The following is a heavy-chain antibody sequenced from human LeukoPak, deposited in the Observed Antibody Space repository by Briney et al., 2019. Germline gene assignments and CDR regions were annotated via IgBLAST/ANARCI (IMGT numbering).Heavy chain of an antibody. V-gene: IGHV3-30-3*01. J-gene: IGHJ4*02. Sequence: QSGGSLRLSCAASGFTFSSYAMHWVRQAPGKGLEWVAVISYDGSNKYYADSVEGRFTISRDNSKNTLYLQMNSLRAEDTAVYYCARDRPYFDYWGQGTLVTVSS. CDR3: ARDRPYFDY. CDR2: ISYDGSNK. CDR1: GFTFSSYA.